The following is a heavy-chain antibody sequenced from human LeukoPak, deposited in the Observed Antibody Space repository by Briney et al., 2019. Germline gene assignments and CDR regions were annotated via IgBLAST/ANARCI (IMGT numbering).Heavy chain of an antibody. CDR1: GGSISSSSYY. V-gene: IGHV4-39*07. D-gene: IGHD6-19*01. J-gene: IGHJ5*02. Sequence: SETLSLTCTVSGGSISSSSYYWGWIRQPPGKGLEWIGSIYYSGSTYYNPSLKSRVAISVDTSKNQFSLKLSSVTAADTAVYYCASTSRVFSVAGNGGQYNWFDPWGQGTLVTVSS. CDR2: IYYSGST. CDR3: ASTSRVFSVAGNGGQYNWFDP.